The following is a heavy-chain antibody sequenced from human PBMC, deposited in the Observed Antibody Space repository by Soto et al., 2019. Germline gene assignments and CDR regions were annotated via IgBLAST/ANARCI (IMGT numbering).Heavy chain of an antibody. Sequence: EVQLEESGGGLVQPGGSLRLSCAASGFTLGTYWMTWVRQAPGKGLEWVANIKQDESKKSYLDSVRGRFTISRDNARNSLYLQMNSLRVEDTGLYYCARDVSPGSSSLYLEAFDIWGQGKMVIVSS. V-gene: IGHV3-7*05. D-gene: IGHD3-10*01. CDR1: GFTLGTYW. J-gene: IGHJ3*02. CDR2: IKQDESKK. CDR3: ARDVSPGSSSLYLEAFDI.